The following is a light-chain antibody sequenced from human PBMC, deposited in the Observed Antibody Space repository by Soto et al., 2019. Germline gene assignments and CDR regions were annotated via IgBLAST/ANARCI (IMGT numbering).Light chain of an antibody. Sequence: DIVMTQSPDSLAVSLGERATINCKSSQSVLYSSNNKNYLAWYQQKPGQHPKLLIYWASTRESGVPDRFSGSGSGTDFTLTISSLQAEDVAVYYCKQDYSTPYTFGQGTKLEIK. V-gene: IGKV4-1*01. CDR1: QSVLYSSNNKNY. CDR2: WAS. J-gene: IGKJ2*01. CDR3: KQDYSTPYT.